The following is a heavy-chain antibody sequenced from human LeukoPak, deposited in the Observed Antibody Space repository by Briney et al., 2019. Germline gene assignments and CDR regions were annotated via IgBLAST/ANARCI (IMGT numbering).Heavy chain of an antibody. Sequence: SETLSLTCTVSGGSISSYYWSWIRQPPGEGLEWIGYIYYSGSTNYNPSLKSRVTISVDTSKNQFSLKLSSVTAADTAVYYCAREGTAMDNWFDPWGQGTLVTVSS. CDR1: GGSISSYY. D-gene: IGHD5-18*01. V-gene: IGHV4-59*01. CDR2: IYYSGST. J-gene: IGHJ5*02. CDR3: AREGTAMDNWFDP.